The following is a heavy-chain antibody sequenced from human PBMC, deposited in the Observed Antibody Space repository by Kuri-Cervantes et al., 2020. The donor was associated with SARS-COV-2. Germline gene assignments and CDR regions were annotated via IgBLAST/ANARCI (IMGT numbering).Heavy chain of an antibody. CDR2: IFYLGRA. V-gene: IGHV4-59*08. D-gene: IGHD3-3*01. CDR3: ARQCHYDYWSGYSNVGLCY. J-gene: IGHJ4*02. CDR1: GGPINSYT. Sequence: EALKISCTVSGGPINSYTWTWIRQPPGKGPEWIGYIFYLGRANYNPSLKSRVTISVDTSKNQFSLKLSSVTAADTAVYYCARQCHYDYWSGYSNVGLCYWGQGTLVTVSS.